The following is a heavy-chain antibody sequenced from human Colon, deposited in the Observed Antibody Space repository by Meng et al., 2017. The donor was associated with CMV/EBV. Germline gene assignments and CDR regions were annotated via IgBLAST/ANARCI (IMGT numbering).Heavy chain of an antibody. D-gene: IGHD3-22*01. CDR2: TRNKANSYTT. CDR1: GFSFGDYA. Sequence: GESLKISCITSGFSFGDYAMSWVRQAPGKGLEWVGRTRNKANSYTTEYAASVKGRFTISRDDSKNSLYLQMNSLKTEDTAVYYCARAPYDSSAYYYFDYWGQGTLVTVSS. V-gene: IGHV3-72*01. J-gene: IGHJ4*02. CDR3: ARAPYDSSAYYYFDY.